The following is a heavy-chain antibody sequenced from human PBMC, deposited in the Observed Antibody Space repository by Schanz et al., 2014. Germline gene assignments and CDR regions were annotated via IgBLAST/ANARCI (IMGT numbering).Heavy chain of an antibody. CDR3: ARDHAGAASRCAQ. Sequence: QVLLVQSGAEVKKPGASMKVSCKASGRTFIVYHVLHWVRQAPGQGLEWMGRINPNSGGTIFAQNFEGRVTITRDTSITTAYMEVSRLRSDDTAIYFCARDHAGAASRCAQWGQGTLVTVSS. D-gene: IGHD1-26*01. CDR2: INPNSGGT. CDR1: GRTFIVYH. V-gene: IGHV1-2*06. J-gene: IGHJ4*02.